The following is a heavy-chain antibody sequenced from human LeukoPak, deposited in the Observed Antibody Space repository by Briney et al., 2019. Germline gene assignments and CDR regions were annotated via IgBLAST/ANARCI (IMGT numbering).Heavy chain of an antibody. CDR1: VCTFNDYY. Sequence: ASVKVSCKASVCTFNDYYMHSVPQAPGQGLEWMGWINPNTGGTNSAQKFQGRVTMTRDTSISTAYMDLSRLTSDDTAIYYCARMGAPRVNAFDIWGQGTMVTVSS. J-gene: IGHJ3*02. D-gene: IGHD3-16*01. CDR2: INPNTGGT. V-gene: IGHV1-2*02. CDR3: ARMGAPRVNAFDI.